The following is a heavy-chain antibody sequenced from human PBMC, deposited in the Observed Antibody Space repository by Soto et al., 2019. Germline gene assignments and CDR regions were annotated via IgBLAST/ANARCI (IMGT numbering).Heavy chain of an antibody. J-gene: IGHJ6*02. CDR2: ISKYSDAI. D-gene: IGHD2-2*01. V-gene: IGHV3-48*02. CDR3: ARDSGGGYAMDV. Sequence: EVQLLESGGGLVQPGGSLRLSCAASGFTIRDWHMDWVRQAPGKGLEWVSYISKYSDAIYYADSVKGRFTISRDNAKNSLSLQMNSLRDEDTAVYYCARDSGGGYAMDVWGQGTTVTVSS. CDR1: GFTIRDWH.